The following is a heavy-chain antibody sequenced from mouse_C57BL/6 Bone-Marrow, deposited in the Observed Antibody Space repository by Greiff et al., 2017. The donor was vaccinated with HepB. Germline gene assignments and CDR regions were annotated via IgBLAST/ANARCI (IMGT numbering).Heavy chain of an antibody. CDR2: ISNGGGST. V-gene: IGHV5-12*01. CDR3: ARGGLRRAGFAY. J-gene: IGHJ3*01. D-gene: IGHD2-2*01. Sequence: EVMLVESGGGLVQPGGSLKLSCAASGFTFSDYYMYWVRQTPEKRLEWVAYISNGGGSTYYPDTVKGRFTISRDKAKNTLYLQMSRLKSEDTAMYYCARGGLRRAGFAYWGQGTLVTVSA. CDR1: GFTFSDYY.